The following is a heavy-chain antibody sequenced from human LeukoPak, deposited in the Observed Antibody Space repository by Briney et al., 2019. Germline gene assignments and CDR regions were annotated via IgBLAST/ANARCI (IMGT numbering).Heavy chain of an antibody. CDR1: RFTVSNNY. V-gene: IGHV3-53*01. CDR3: VRKNRDFNAAFDI. J-gene: IGHJ3*02. Sequence: PGGSLRLSCAASRFTVSNNYMSWVRQAPGKGLEWASITYSDSSTNYADSVKGRFTISRDTSQNTLSLQMNSLRAEDTAVYYCVRKNRDFNAAFDIWGQGTVVTVSS. D-gene: IGHD2-21*02. CDR2: TYSDSST.